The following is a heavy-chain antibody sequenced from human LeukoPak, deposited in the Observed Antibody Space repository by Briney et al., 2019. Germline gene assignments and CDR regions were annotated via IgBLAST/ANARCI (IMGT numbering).Heavy chain of an antibody. CDR2: VNGDGSNT. CDR1: GFPLSTYW. Sequence: GGSPRLSCAVSGFPLSTYWMHWVRPAPRKGLVWVSRVNGDGSNTIYADPVKGRFTNSRDNDKNTLYLQLNSLRAEHTAVYYCARENQYERSDYYSGKHDYWGQGPLVSVSS. CDR3: ARENQYERSDYYSGKHDY. J-gene: IGHJ4*02. D-gene: IGHD3-22*01. V-gene: IGHV3-74*01.